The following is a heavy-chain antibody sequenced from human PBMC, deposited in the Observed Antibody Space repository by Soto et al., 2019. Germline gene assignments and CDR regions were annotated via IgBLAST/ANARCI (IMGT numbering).Heavy chain of an antibody. CDR2: ISYDGSNK. CDR1: GFTFSSYA. Sequence: GGSLRLSCAASGFTFSSYAMHWVRQAPGKGLEWVAVISYDGSNKYYADSVKGRFTISRDNSKNTLYLQMNSLRAEDTAVYYCARLEAVGREYYFDYWGQGTLVTVSS. J-gene: IGHJ4*02. D-gene: IGHD6-19*01. CDR3: ARLEAVGREYYFDY. V-gene: IGHV3-30-3*01.